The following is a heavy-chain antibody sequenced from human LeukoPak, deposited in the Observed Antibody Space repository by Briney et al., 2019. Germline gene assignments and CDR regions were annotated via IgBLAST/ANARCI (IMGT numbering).Heavy chain of an antibody. D-gene: IGHD2-15*01. V-gene: IGHV3-21*04. J-gene: IGHJ5*02. CDR2: ISRSSSYI. CDR3: ARTKDDCSAGNCYFFRFDP. CDR1: GFTFSSYS. Sequence: GGSLRLSCAASGFTFSSYSMNWVRQAPGKGLEWVSSISRSSSYIYYADSVKGRFTISRDNAKNSLYLQMNSLRAEDTAVYYCARTKDDCSAGNCYFFRFDPWGQGTLVTVSS.